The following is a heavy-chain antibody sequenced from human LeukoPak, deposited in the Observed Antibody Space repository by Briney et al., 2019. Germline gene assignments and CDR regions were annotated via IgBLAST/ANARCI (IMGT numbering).Heavy chain of an antibody. CDR3: ARHYRSSSWFY. D-gene: IGHD6-13*01. V-gene: IGHV3-23*01. J-gene: IGHJ4*02. Sequence: PGGSLRRSCAASGFTFSSYAMSWVRQAPGKGLEWVSAISGSGGSTYYADSVKGRFTISRDNAKNSLYLQMNSLRAEDTAVYYCARHYRSSSWFYWGLGTLVTVSS. CDR1: GFTFSSYA. CDR2: ISGSGGST.